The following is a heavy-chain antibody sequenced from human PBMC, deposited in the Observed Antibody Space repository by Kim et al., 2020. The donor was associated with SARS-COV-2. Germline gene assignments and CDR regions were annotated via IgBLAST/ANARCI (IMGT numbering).Heavy chain of an antibody. D-gene: IGHD3-10*01. Sequence: GESLKISCKGSGYSFTSYWIGWVRQMPGKGLEWMGIIYPGDSDTRYSPSFQGQVTISADKSMSTAYLQWSSLKASDTAMYYCARLWFGELGDAEYFQHWGQGTMFTVSS. V-gene: IGHV5-51*01. J-gene: IGHJ1*01. CDR3: ARLWFGELGDAEYFQH. CDR1: GYSFTSYW. CDR2: IYPGDSDT.